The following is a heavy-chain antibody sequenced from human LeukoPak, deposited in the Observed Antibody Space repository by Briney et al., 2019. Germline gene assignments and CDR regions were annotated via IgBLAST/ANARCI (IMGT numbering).Heavy chain of an antibody. D-gene: IGHD3-22*01. CDR1: GYSFTSYW. Sequence: PGESLKISCKGSGYSFTSYWISWVRQLPGKGLEWMGRIDPSDSYTNYSPSFQGHVTISADKSISTAYLQWNSLKASDTAMYYCARVGIDDSSGYYPSEGMDVWGQGTTVTVSS. CDR3: ARVGIDDSSGYYPSEGMDV. J-gene: IGHJ6*02. CDR2: IDPSDSYT. V-gene: IGHV5-10-1*01.